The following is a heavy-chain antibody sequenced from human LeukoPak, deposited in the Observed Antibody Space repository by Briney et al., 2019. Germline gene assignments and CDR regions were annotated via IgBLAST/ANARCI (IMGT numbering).Heavy chain of an antibody. J-gene: IGHJ4*02. CDR3: ARQRDGYSFDY. CDR2: IYPGDSDT. CDR1: GYTFTSYW. D-gene: IGHD5-24*01. V-gene: IGHV5-51*01. Sequence: GESLKISCKAPGYTFTSYWIAWVRQMPGKGLEWMGIIYPGDSDTRYSPSFQGQVTISADKSSNTASLQWSSLKASDTAMYYCARQRDGYSFDYWGQGTLVTVSS.